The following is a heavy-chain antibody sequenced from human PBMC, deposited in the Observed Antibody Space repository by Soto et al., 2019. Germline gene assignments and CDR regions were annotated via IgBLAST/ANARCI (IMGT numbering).Heavy chain of an antibody. D-gene: IGHD3-16*02. CDR1: GYTFPSYV. V-gene: IGHV1-18*01. CDR2: ISAYNGNT. CDR3: ARVPADSLPDYDYVWGSYRYPAFDI. Sequence: QVQLVQSGAEVKKPGASVKVSCKASGYTFPSYVISWVRQAPGQGLEWMGWISAYNGNTNYAQKLQGRVTMTTDTSTSTAYMELSSLRADDTAVYYCARVPADSLPDYDYVWGSYRYPAFDIWGQGTMVTVSS. J-gene: IGHJ3*02.